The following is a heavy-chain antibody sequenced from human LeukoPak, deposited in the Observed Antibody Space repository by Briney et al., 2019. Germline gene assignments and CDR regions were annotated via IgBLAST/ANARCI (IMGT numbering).Heavy chain of an antibody. CDR3: AGGGIAVAGTYYYYYMDV. V-gene: IGHV3-30*04. CDR1: GFNFNNYA. J-gene: IGHJ6*03. D-gene: IGHD6-19*01. CDR2: ISHDERNK. Sequence: GGSLRLSCAASGFNFNNYAMHWVRQAPGKGLEWVAAISHDERNKYYADSVKGRFIISRDNSKNTLYLQMNSLRAEDMALYYCAGGGIAVAGTYYYYYMDVWGTGTTVTVSS.